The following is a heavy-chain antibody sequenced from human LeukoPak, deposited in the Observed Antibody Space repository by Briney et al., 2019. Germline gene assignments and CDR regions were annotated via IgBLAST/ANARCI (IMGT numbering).Heavy chain of an antibody. D-gene: IGHD6-6*01. Sequence: PPGRSLRLSCAASGFTFSSYGMHWVRQAPGKGLEWVANIKQDGSEKYYVDSVKGRFTISRDNAKNSLYLQMNSLRAEDTAVYYCARETARKYSSSRQALTLGYYGMDVWGQGTTVTVSS. CDR2: IKQDGSEK. J-gene: IGHJ6*02. V-gene: IGHV3-7*05. CDR1: GFTFSSYG. CDR3: ARETARKYSSSRQALTLGYYGMDV.